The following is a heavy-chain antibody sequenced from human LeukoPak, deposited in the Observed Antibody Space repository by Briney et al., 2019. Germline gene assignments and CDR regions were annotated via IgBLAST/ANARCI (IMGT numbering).Heavy chain of an antibody. CDR3: AREGLGYCTGGSCSAFDY. CDR2: ISPHNGNT. J-gene: IGHJ4*02. D-gene: IGHD2-15*01. Sequence: GASVKVSCKTSGYTFITYGISWVRQAPGQGLEWMGWISPHNGNTNYAQKLQGRVTMTTDTSTSTAYMELRSLRSDDTAVHYCAREGLGYCTGGSCSAFDYWGQGTLVTVSS. CDR1: GYTFITYG. V-gene: IGHV1-18*01.